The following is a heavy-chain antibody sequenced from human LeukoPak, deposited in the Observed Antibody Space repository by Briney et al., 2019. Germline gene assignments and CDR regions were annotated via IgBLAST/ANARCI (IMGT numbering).Heavy chain of an antibody. V-gene: IGHV3-23*01. CDR2: IGGSGAGT. D-gene: IGHD1-26*01. Sequence: PGGSLRLSCAASGFTFSSYSMNWVRQAPGKGLEWVSGIGGSGAGTYYAVSVKGRFTISRDNSKNTLYLQMNSLRAEDTAVYYCARGPSLKSGSYSLGYWGQGTLVTVSS. CDR3: ARGPSLKSGSYSLGY. J-gene: IGHJ4*02. CDR1: GFTFSSYS.